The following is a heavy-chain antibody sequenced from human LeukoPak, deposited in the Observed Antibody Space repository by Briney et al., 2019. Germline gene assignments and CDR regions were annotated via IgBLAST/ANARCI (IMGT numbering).Heavy chain of an antibody. CDR2: INHSGST. CDR3: ARVIGAAEPTFDY. CDR1: GGSFSGYY. Sequence: SETLSLTCPVYGGSFSGYYWSWIRQPPGKGLEWIGEINHSGSTNYNPSLKSRVTISVDTSKNQFSLKLSSVAAADTAVYYCARVIGAAEPTFDYWGQGSLVAVCS. J-gene: IGHJ4*02. D-gene: IGHD6-13*01. V-gene: IGHV4-34*01.